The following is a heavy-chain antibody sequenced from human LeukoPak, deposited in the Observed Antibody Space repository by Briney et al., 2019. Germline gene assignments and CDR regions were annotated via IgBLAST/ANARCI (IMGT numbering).Heavy chain of an antibody. CDR1: GYTFTSYA. J-gene: IGHJ5*02. V-gene: IGHV7-4-1*02. CDR3: ASAQYCSSTSCYFWFDP. D-gene: IGHD2-2*01. CDR2: INTNTGNP. Sequence: ASVKVSCKASGYTFTSYAMNWVRQAPGQGLEWMGWINTNTGNPTYAQGFTGRFVFSLDTSVSTAYLQISSLKAEDTAVYYCASAQYCSSTSCYFWFDPWGQGTLVTVSS.